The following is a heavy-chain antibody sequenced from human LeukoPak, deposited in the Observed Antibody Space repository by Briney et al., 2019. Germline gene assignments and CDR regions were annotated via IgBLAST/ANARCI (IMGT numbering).Heavy chain of an antibody. J-gene: IGHJ4*02. D-gene: IGHD6-19*01. CDR3: ARGGAWSDY. CDR2: IYYSGST. CDR1: GGSISNYY. Sequence: SETLSLTCTVSGGSISNYYWTWIRQPPGRGLEWIGYIYYSGSTNYNPSLKSRVTISVDTSKNQFSLNLSSVTAADTAVYYCARGGAWSDYWGQGTLVTVSS. V-gene: IGHV4-59*01.